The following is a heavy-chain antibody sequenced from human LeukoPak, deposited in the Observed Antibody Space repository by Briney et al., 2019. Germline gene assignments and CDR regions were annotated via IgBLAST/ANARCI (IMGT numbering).Heavy chain of an antibody. CDR3: AREKYDTSPDY. CDR1: GGSISSGGYY. J-gene: IGHJ4*02. CDR2: IYYSGST. D-gene: IGHD2/OR15-2a*01. V-gene: IGHV4-39*07. Sequence: PSETLSLTCTVSGGSISSGGYYWSWIRQPPGKGLEWIGSIYYSGSTYYNPSLKSRVTISLDTSKNQFSLKLNSVTAADTAVYYCAREKYDTSPDYWGQGTLVTVSS.